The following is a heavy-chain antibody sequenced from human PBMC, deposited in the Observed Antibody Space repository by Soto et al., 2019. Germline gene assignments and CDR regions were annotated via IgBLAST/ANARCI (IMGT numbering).Heavy chain of an antibody. Sequence: ASVKVSCKASGYTFTSYYMHWVRQAPGQGLEWMGIINPSGGSTSYAQKFQGRVTMTRDTSTSTVYMELSSLRSEDTAVYYCARDRVEYYDSSGYYLDYWGQGTLVTV. CDR2: INPSGGST. V-gene: IGHV1-46*01. D-gene: IGHD3-22*01. CDR3: ARDRVEYYDSSGYYLDY. CDR1: GYTFTSYY. J-gene: IGHJ4*02.